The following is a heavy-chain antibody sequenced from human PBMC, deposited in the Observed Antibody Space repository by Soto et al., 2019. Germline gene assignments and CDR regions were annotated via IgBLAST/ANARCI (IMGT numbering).Heavy chain of an antibody. V-gene: IGHV3-7*01. CDR2: IKEDGSEK. Sequence: GGSLRLSCAASGFTFSNYWMTWVRQAPGKGLEWVANIKEDGSEKYYVDSVKGRFTISRDNAKNSLYPQMNSLRAEDTALYYCARAMDVWGQGTTVTVSS. J-gene: IGHJ6*02. CDR1: GFTFSNYW. CDR3: ARAMDV.